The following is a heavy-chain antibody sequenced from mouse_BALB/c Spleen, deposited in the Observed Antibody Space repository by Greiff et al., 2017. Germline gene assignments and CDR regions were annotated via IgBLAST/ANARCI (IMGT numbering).Heavy chain of an antibody. CDR3: ARFYYGNYWYFDV. Sequence: EVQRVESGAELVKPGASVKLSCTASGFNIKDTYMHWVKQRPEQGLEWIGRIDPANGNTKYDPKFQGKATITADTSSNTAYLQLSSLTSEDTAVYYCARFYYGNYWYFDVWGAGTTVTVSS. CDR2: IDPANGNT. CDR1: GFNIKDTY. D-gene: IGHD2-1*01. J-gene: IGHJ1*01. V-gene: IGHV14-3*02.